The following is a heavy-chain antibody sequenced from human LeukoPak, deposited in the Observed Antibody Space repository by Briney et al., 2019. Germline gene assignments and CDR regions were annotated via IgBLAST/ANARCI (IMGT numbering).Heavy chain of an antibody. CDR2: ISYDGSNK. CDR3: ARGGHCSTTSCSNYDGMDV. V-gene: IGHV3-30*03. CDR1: GFTFSSYG. D-gene: IGHD2-2*01. J-gene: IGHJ6*02. Sequence: GGSLRLSCVASGFTFSSYGMHWVRQAPGKGLEWVAVISYDGSNKYYADSVKGRFTISRDNSKNTLYLQMNSLRAEDTAVYFCARGGHCSTTSCSNYDGMDVWGQGTTLTVSS.